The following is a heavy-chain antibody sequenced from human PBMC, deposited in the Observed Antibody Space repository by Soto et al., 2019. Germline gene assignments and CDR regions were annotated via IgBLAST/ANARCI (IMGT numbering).Heavy chain of an antibody. CDR2: ISAYNGNT. Sequence: ASVKVSCKASGYTFTSYGISWVRQAPGQGLEWMGWISAYNGNTNYAQKLQGRVTMTTDTSTSTAYMELRSLRSDDTAVYYCARDFLDFWSGYWKDYYYYMDVWGKGTTVTVSS. D-gene: IGHD3-3*01. V-gene: IGHV1-18*01. CDR3: ARDFLDFWSGYWKDYYYYMDV. CDR1: GYTFTSYG. J-gene: IGHJ6*03.